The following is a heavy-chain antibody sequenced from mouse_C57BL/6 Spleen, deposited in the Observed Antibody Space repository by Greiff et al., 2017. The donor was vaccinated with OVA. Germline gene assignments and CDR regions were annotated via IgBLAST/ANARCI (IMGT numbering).Heavy chain of an antibody. J-gene: IGHJ4*01. CDR3: AREVRDDYDGAMDY. Sequence: EVQLQESGPELVKPGASVKIPCKASGYTFTDYNMDWVKQSHGKSLEWIGDINPNNGGTIYNQKFKGKATLTVDQSSSTAYMELLSLTSEDTAVYYGAREVRDDYDGAMDYWGQGTSVTVSS. D-gene: IGHD2-4*01. CDR2: INPNNGGT. CDR1: GYTFTDYN. V-gene: IGHV1-18*01.